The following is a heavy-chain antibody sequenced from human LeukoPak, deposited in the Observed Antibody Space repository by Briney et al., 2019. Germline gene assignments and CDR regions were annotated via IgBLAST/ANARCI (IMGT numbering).Heavy chain of an antibody. CDR1: GGTFSSYT. J-gene: IGHJ5*02. V-gene: IGHV1-69*04. Sequence: SVKVSCKASGGTFSSYTISWLPQAPGQGLEWMGRIIPILGIANYAQKFQGRVTITADKSTSTAYMELSSLRSEDTAVYYCARDRRAQPLMDPWGQGTLVTVSS. D-gene: IGHD6-13*01. CDR2: IIPILGIA. CDR3: ARDRRAQPLMDP.